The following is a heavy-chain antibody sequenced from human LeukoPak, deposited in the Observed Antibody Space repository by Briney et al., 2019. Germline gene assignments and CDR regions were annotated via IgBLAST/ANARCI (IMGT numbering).Heavy chain of an antibody. V-gene: IGHV4-4*09. J-gene: IGHJ3*02. CDR1: GGSISSYY. D-gene: IGHD6-13*01. Sequence: SDTLSLTCTVSGGSISSYYWSWIRQPPGQGLEGIGYIYTSGSTNYNPSLKSRVTISVDTSKNQFSLKLSSVTAADTAVYYCARLGGSSWYFDAFDIWGQGTMVTVSS. CDR3: ARLGGSSWYFDAFDI. CDR2: IYTSGST.